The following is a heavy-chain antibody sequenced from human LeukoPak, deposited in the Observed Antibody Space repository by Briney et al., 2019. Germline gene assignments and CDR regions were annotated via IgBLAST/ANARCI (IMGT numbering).Heavy chain of an antibody. CDR2: ISSSSSYI. V-gene: IGHV3-21*01. CDR1: GFTFSSYS. J-gene: IGHJ6*02. CDR3: ATSPHCSGGSCYDYYYYYGMDV. D-gene: IGHD2-15*01. Sequence: PGGSLRLSCAASGFTFSSYSMNWVRQAPGKGLEWVSSISSSSSYIYYADSVKGRFTISRDNAKNSLYLQMNSLRAEDTAVYYCATSPHCSGGSCYDYYYYYGMDVWGQGTTVTVSS.